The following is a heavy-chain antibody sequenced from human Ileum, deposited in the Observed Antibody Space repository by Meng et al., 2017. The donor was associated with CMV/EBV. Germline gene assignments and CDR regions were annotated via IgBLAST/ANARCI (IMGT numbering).Heavy chain of an antibody. Sequence: GGSLRLSCARSGLTFSTFWMSWFRQAPGKGLEWVAHIKQDGSEKYYVDSVKGRFTISRDNTKNSLFRQMNTLRAEDTAVYYCARATRKNIAARPSPNHKYYSGFDVWGQGTTVTVSS. CDR2: IKQDGSEK. J-gene: IGHJ6*02. CDR3: ARATRKNIAARPSPNHKYYSGFDV. D-gene: IGHD6-6*01. V-gene: IGHV3-7*03. CDR1: GLTFSTFW.